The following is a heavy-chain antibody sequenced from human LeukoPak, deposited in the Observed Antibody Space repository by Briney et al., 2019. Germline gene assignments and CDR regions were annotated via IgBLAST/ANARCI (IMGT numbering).Heavy chain of an antibody. J-gene: IGHJ5*02. CDR1: GYTFTSYY. CDR2: INPSGGST. Sequence: GASVKVSCKASGYTFTSYYMHWVRQAPGQGLEWMGIINPSGGSTNYAQKLQGRVTMTTDTSTSTAFMELRSLRSDDMAVYYCARDMEWWELGARVKRFDPWGQGTLVTVSS. D-gene: IGHD3-10*01. V-gene: IGHV1-46*01. CDR3: ARDMEWWELGARVKRFDP.